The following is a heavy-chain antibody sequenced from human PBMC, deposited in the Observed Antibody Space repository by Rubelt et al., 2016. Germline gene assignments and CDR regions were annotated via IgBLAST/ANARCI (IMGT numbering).Heavy chain of an antibody. CDR3: ARTYRSTWYYFDY. CDR2: INQDGSEK. V-gene: IGHV3-7*01. CDR1: GFTFTTYW. J-gene: IGHJ4*02. D-gene: IGHD6-13*01. Sequence: GSLRLSCAASGFTFTTYWMSWVRQAPGKGLEWVANINQDGSEKYYVDSVRGRFSISRDDSKNTLYLQMNSLRAEDTAVYYCARTYRSTWYYFDYWGQGTLVTVSS.